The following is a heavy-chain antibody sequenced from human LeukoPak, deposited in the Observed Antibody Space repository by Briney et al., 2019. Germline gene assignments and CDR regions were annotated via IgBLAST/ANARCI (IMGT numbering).Heavy chain of an antibody. CDR2: ISGSGGST. CDR1: GFTFSSYA. CDR3: AKAFFDTGTTINEVEDY. D-gene: IGHD1-7*01. Sequence: PGGSLRLSCAASGFTFSSYAMSWVRQAPGKGLEWVSAISGSGGSTYYADSVKGRFTISRDNSKNTLYLQMNSLRAEDTAVYYCAKAFFDTGTTINEVEDYWGQGTLVTVSS. J-gene: IGHJ4*02. V-gene: IGHV3-23*01.